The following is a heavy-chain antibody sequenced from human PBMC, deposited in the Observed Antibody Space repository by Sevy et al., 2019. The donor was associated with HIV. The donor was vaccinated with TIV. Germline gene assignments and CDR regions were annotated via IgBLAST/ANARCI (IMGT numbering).Heavy chain of an antibody. CDR2: IYPGDSDT. V-gene: IGHV5-51*01. J-gene: IGHJ5*02. D-gene: IGHD3-10*01. CDR1: GYNFTSYW. CDR3: ARVTMVRGVINWFDP. Sequence: GESLKISCKGSGYNFTSYWIGWVRQMPGKGLEWMGIIYPGDSDTRYSPSFQGQVTISADKSIITAYLQWSSLKASDTAMYYCARVTMVRGVINWFDPWGQGTLVTVSS.